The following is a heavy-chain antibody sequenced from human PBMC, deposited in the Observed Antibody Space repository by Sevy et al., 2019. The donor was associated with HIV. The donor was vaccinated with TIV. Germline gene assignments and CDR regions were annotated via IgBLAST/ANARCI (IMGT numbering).Heavy chain of an antibody. V-gene: IGHV3-21*01. Sequence: GGSLRLSCTASGFTFSSYTINWVRQAPGKGLEWVSSIISDSGYIYNADSVKGRFTISRDNAKNSLYLQMNSLRAEDTAVYYCARVPIIAADGMYYFDYWGQGTLVTVSS. CDR2: IISDSGYI. D-gene: IGHD6-13*01. CDR1: GFTFSSYT. CDR3: ARVPIIAADGMYYFDY. J-gene: IGHJ4*02.